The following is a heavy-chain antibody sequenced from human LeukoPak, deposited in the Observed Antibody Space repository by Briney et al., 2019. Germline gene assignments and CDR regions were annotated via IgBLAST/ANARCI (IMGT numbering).Heavy chain of an antibody. CDR1: GYTFTGYD. V-gene: IGHV1-8*03. J-gene: IGHJ4*02. CDR2: MNPNSGNT. D-gene: IGHD3-16*02. CDR3: ASWGSGDYVWGSYRPYFDY. Sequence: ASVKVSCKASGYTFTGYDINWVRQATGQGLEWMGWMNPNSGNTGYAQKFQGRVTITRNTSISTAYMELSSLRSDDTAVYYCASWGSGDYVWGSYRPYFDYWGQGTLVTVSS.